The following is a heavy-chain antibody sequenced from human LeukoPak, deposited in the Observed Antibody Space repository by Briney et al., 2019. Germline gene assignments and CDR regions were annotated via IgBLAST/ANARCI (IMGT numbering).Heavy chain of an antibody. CDR3: ARDGDTMVRGVQAYYYYMDV. Sequence: GGSLRLSCAASGFTFSSYWMHWVRQAPGKGLVWVSRINSDGSSTSYADSVKGRFTISRDNAKNTLYLQMNSLRAEDTAVYYCARDGDTMVRGVQAYYYYMDVWGKGTTVTISS. V-gene: IGHV3-74*01. J-gene: IGHJ6*03. CDR2: INSDGSST. CDR1: GFTFSSYW. D-gene: IGHD3-10*01.